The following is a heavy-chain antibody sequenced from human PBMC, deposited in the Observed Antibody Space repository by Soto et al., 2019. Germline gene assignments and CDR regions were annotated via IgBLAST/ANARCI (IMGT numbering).Heavy chain of an antibody. J-gene: IGHJ5*02. D-gene: IGHD3-22*01. CDR1: GYSFTSYW. CDR3: ARQPYYYDSSGYWRRDWFDP. V-gene: IGHV5-10-1*01. CDR2: IDPSDSYT. Sequence: ESLKISFKGSGYSFTSYWISWVRQIPGKGLEWMGRIDPSDSYTNYSPSFQGHVTISADKSISTAYLQWSSLKASDTAMYYCARQPYYYDSSGYWRRDWFDPWGQGTLVTVSS.